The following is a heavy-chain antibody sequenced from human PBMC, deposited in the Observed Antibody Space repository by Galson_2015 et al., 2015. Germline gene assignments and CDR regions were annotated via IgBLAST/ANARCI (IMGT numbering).Heavy chain of an antibody. CDR1: GFTFSSYW. J-gene: IGHJ4*02. CDR3: ARVGYSSCYYLDY. CDR2: IKQDGSEK. D-gene: IGHD3-22*01. V-gene: IGHV3-7*03. Sequence: SLRLSCAASGFTFSSYWMTWVRQGPGKGLEWVANIKQDGSEKYYVDSVKGRFTISRDNAKNSLYLQMNSLRAEDTAVYYCARVGYSSCYYLDYWGQGTLVTVSS.